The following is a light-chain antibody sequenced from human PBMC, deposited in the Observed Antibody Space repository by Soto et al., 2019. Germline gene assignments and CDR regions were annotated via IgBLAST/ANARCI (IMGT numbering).Light chain of an antibody. Sequence: LSHLASVCGSPGQSITISCTGTSSTVGGFNVVSWYQQHPGKAPKVFIHEGIKRPSGVSNRFSSSNSGSTASLTISGLQAEDEADYYCCSYVGATTYVFGTGTKVTV. V-gene: IGLV2-23*01. CDR1: SSTVGGFNV. CDR2: EGI. CDR3: CSYVGATTYV. J-gene: IGLJ1*01.